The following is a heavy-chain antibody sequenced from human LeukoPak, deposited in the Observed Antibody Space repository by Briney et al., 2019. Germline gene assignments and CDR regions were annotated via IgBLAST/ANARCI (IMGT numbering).Heavy chain of an antibody. CDR2: IIPILGIA. J-gene: IGHJ5*02. CDR1: GGTFSSYA. V-gene: IGHV1-69*10. CDR3: ARGDKAAGTPHWFDP. Sequence: ASVKVSCKASGGTFSSYAISWVRQAPGQGLEWMGGIIPILGIANYAQKFQGRVTITADKSTSTAYMELSSLRSEDTAVYYCARGDKAAGTPHWFDPWGQGTLVTVSS. D-gene: IGHD6-13*01.